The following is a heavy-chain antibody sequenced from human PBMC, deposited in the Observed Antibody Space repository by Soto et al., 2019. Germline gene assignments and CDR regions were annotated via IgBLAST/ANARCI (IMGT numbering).Heavy chain of an antibody. V-gene: IGHV4-39*07. Sequence: SETLSLTCTVSGGSISSSLCYSGWLRQPPGKGLEWIGRIYHIGITHYNPSLKSRVTISVDKSTNQFSLKLNSVTAADTAVYYCARDPRTYDNSENWGRGILVTVSS. J-gene: IGHJ4*02. CDR3: ARDPRTYDNSEN. CDR2: IYHIGIT. D-gene: IGHD3-9*01. CDR1: GGSISSSLCY.